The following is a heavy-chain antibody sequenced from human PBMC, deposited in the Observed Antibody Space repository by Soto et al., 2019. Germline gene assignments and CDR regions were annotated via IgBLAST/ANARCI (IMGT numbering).Heavy chain of an antibody. Sequence: PETLSLTCPVAGGSSSSYYWGWIRQPPGKGLEWIGYIYYSDSANYNPSLKSRVIISDDTSKNQFSLRLSSVTAADTAVYYCVRAYYDTFGYSLDPWGQGTLVTVSS. D-gene: IGHD3-22*01. V-gene: IGHV4-59*01. CDR3: VRAYYDTFGYSLDP. CDR2: IYYSDSA. J-gene: IGHJ5*02. CDR1: GGSSSSYY.